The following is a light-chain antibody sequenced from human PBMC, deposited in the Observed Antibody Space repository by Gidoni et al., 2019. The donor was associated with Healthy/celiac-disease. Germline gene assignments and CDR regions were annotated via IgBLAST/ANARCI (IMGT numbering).Light chain of an antibody. CDR2: GAS. CDR3: QQYNNWPPGT. J-gene: IGKJ4*01. V-gene: IGKV3-15*01. CDR1: QSVSSN. Sequence: DIVMTPSPATLSVSPGERATLSCRASQSVSSNLAWYQQKPGQAPRLLIYGASTRATGIPARFSGSGSGTEFTLTISSLQSEDFAVYYCQQYNNWPPGTFGGGTKVEIK.